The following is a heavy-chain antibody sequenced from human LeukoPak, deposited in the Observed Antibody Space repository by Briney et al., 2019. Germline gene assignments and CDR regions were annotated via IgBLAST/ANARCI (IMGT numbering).Heavy chain of an antibody. CDR1: GLTFDDYA. Sequence: PGRSLRLSCAASGLTFDDYAMHWVRQAPGKGLEWVSGISWNSGSIGYADSVKGRFTISRDNAKNSLYLQMNSLRAEDTALYYCAKDMGNYYDSSGYAFDYWGQGNLVTVSS. D-gene: IGHD3-22*01. V-gene: IGHV3-9*01. CDR2: ISWNSGSI. CDR3: AKDMGNYYDSSGYAFDY. J-gene: IGHJ4*02.